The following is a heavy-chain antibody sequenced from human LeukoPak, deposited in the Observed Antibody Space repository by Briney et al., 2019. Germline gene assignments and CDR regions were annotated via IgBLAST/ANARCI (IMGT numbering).Heavy chain of an antibody. CDR3: ASGRTAGYY. CDR2: IYSGGNT. CDR1: GFTFSTYG. J-gene: IGHJ4*02. V-gene: IGHV3-53*01. Sequence: GGSLRLSCVASGFTFSTYGMSWVRQAPGKGLEWVSVIYSGGNTYYADSVKGRFTISRDNSKNRLYLQMNSLRAEDTAVYYCASGRTAGYYWGQGTLVTVSS. D-gene: IGHD6-13*01.